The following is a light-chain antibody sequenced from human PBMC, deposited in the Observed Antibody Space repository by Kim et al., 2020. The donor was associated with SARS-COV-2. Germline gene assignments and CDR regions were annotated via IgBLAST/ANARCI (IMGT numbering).Light chain of an antibody. CDR1: QVISSTH. CDR3: QQYGASLT. CDR2: STA. V-gene: IGKV3-20*01. Sequence: LAPGERATLPCWASQVISSTHLAWYQQKAGQATSLLKYSTANRDTGIPDRFSGSGSGTDFTLTISRLEPEDVAVYYCQQYGASLTFGGGTKVDIK. J-gene: IGKJ4*01.